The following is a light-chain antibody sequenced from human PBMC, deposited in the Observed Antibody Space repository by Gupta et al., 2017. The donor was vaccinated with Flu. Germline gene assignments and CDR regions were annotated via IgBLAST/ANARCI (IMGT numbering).Light chain of an antibody. J-gene: IGKJ4*01. CDR2: AAS. CDR3: QQAHSLPLT. Sequence: IQLTQSPSSVSASVGDRVTITCRASQAISSWLVWYQQKPGKAPKLLIYAASSLHSGVPSRFSGSGSGTDFTLTISSLQPEDFATYYCQQAHSLPLTFGGGTKVEIK. CDR1: QAISSW. V-gene: IGKV1-12*01.